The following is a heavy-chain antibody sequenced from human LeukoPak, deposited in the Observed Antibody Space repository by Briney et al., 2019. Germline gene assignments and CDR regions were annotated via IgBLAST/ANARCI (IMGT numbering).Heavy chain of an antibody. J-gene: IGHJ3*02. CDR3: ARDRDGDYVDAFDI. Sequence: GGSLRLSWAASGFTFSNYGMHWVRQAPGKGLEWVAVIWYDGSNKYYADSVKGRFTISRDNSKNTLYLQMNSLRAEDTAVYYCARDRDGDYVDAFDIWGQGTMVTVSS. CDR1: GFTFSNYG. D-gene: IGHD4-17*01. CDR2: IWYDGSNK. V-gene: IGHV3-33*01.